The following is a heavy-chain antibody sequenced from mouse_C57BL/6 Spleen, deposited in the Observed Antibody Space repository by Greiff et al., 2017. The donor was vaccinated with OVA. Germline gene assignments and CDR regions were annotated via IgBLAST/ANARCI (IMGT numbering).Heavy chain of an antibody. J-gene: IGHJ3*01. CDR1: GYTFTSYW. CDR2: IYPGSGST. Sequence: QVQLQQPGAELVKPGASVKMSCKASGYTFTSYWITWVKQRPGQGLEWIGDIYPGSGSTNYNEKFKSKATLTVDTSSSTAYMQLSSLTSEDSAVYYCARSVNYYGSSTWFAYWGQGTLVTVSA. CDR3: ARSVNYYGSSTWFAY. D-gene: IGHD1-1*01. V-gene: IGHV1-55*01.